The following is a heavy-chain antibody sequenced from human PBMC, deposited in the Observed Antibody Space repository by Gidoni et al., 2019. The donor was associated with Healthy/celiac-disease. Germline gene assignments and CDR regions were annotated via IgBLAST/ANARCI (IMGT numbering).Heavy chain of an antibody. Sequence: EVQLVESGVGLVPPGRSLRLSCAASGFTFADYAMHWVRQAPGKGLEWVSGISWNSGSIGYADSVKGRFTISRDNAKNSLYLQMNSLRAEDTALYYCAKNGRTYSNYGWFDPWGQGTLVTVSS. J-gene: IGHJ5*02. CDR3: AKNGRTYSNYGWFDP. CDR1: GFTFADYA. D-gene: IGHD4-4*01. CDR2: ISWNSGSI. V-gene: IGHV3-9*01.